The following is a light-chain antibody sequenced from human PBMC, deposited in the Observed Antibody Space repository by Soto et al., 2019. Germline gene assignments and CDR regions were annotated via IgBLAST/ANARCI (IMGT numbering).Light chain of an antibody. CDR1: QSISSR. V-gene: IGKV1-5*01. Sequence: QMTESPSTLSASVGDRVTITCLASQSISSRLAWYQQKPGKAPKLLIYDVSNLESGVPSRFSGSGSGTEFTLTISSLQPDDFATYYCQQYNTFWTFGQGTKVDIK. CDR2: DVS. CDR3: QQYNTFWT. J-gene: IGKJ1*01.